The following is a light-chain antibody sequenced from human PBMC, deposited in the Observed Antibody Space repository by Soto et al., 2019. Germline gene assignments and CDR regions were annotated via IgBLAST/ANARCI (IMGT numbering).Light chain of an antibody. V-gene: IGKV3-11*01. CDR2: DAS. CDR3: QQRANWPLT. J-gene: IGKJ4*01. CDR1: QYVNIY. Sequence: EIVLTQSPATVSLSPGERVTLSCRASQYVNIYLAWYQQKPVQAPRLLIYDASNRATGVPARFSGSGSGTDFTLTISSLESEDFAVYYCQQRANWPLTFGGGTKVEIK.